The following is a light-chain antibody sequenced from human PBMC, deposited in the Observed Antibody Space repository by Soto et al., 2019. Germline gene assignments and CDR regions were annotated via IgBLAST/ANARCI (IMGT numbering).Light chain of an antibody. CDR1: QSVLYSSNNKNY. CDR3: QQYFTPPLT. Sequence: DIVMTQSPDSLAVSLGERATINCKSSQSVLYSSNNKNYLAWYQQKPGQPPKLLIYWASTRESGVPDRFSGSGSGTDFTLPISSLQAEDVAVYYCQQYFTPPLTVGQGTKVEIK. V-gene: IGKV4-1*01. CDR2: WAS. J-gene: IGKJ1*01.